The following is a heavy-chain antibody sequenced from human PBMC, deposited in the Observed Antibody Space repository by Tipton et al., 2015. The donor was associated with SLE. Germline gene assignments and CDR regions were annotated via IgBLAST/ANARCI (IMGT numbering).Heavy chain of an antibody. V-gene: IGHV4-61*09. J-gene: IGHJ3*02. Sequence: TLSLTCSVSGDSISSGSYYWSWIRQPAGKGLEWIGHIYTTGSTNYNPSRKSRVTFSLDTSKNHFSLRLSSVTAADTAVYFCARAPAYSSGGTCYSGAPDIWGQGTMVTVSS. CDR3: ARAPAYSSGGTCYSGAPDI. D-gene: IGHD2-15*01. CDR2: IYTTGST. CDR1: GDSISSGSYY.